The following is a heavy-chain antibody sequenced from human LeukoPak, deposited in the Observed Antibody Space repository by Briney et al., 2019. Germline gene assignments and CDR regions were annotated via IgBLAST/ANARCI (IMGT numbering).Heavy chain of an antibody. V-gene: IGHV4-39*01. CDR1: GGSIISTTYY. CDR3: AGHPGSYYFYMDV. CDR2: IYYSGST. Sequence: SETLSLTCTVSGGSIISTTYYWGWIRQPPGKGLEWIGSIYYSGSTYYNPSLKSRVTISVDTSKNQFSLKMRSETAADTAIYYCAGHPGSYYFYMDVWGKGTTVTVSS. J-gene: IGHJ6*03.